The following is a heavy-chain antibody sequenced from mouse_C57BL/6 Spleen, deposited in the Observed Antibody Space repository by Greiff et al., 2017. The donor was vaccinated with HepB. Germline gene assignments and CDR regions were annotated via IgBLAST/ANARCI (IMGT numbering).Heavy chain of an antibody. CDR1: GFTFSSYG. Sequence: EVKLQESGGDLVKPGGSLKLSCAASGFTFSSYGMSWVRQTPDKRLEWVATISSGGSYTYYPDSVKGRFTISRDNAKNTLYLQMSSLKSEDTAMYYCARHRGNYDWYFDVWGTGTTVTVSS. J-gene: IGHJ1*03. CDR2: ISSGGSYT. CDR3: ARHRGNYDWYFDV. D-gene: IGHD2-1*01. V-gene: IGHV5-6*01.